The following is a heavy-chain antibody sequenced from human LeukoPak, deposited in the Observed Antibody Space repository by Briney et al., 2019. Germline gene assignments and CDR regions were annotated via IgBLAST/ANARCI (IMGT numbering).Heavy chain of an antibody. CDR1: GLTFGTSW. CDR3: ASGWAHYDS. Sequence: PGGSLRLSCEASGLTFGTSWMTWVRQAPGKGLEWVADIKPDGTEKYYVDSVKGRFTISRDNGKNSLYLQMSSLRAEDTAVYYCASGWAHYDSWGQGSLVTASS. D-gene: IGHD1-26*01. CDR2: IKPDGTEK. J-gene: IGHJ4*02. V-gene: IGHV3-7*01.